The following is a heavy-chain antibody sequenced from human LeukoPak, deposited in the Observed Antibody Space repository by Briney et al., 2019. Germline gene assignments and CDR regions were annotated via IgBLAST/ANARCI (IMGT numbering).Heavy chain of an antibody. CDR1: GDSVSSNSAA. D-gene: IGHD3-10*01. V-gene: IGHV6-1*01. CDR3: AREEAGTYGFEY. CDR2: AFYRSQWYN. Sequence: SQTLSLTCAIFGDSVSSNSAAWNWIRQSPSRGLEWLGRAFYRSQWYNDYAVSVKGRIAINPDTSKNQFYLQLNSVTPEDTALYYCAREEAGTYGFEYWGQGTLLTVPS. J-gene: IGHJ4*02.